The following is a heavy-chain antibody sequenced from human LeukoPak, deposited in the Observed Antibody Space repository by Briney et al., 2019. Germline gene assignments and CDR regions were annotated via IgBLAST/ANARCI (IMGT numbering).Heavy chain of an antibody. CDR3: AKDLGAAMVRGPFDP. D-gene: IGHD3-10*01. J-gene: IGHJ5*02. Sequence: GGSLRLSCAASGFTFSSYWMIWVRQAPGKGLEWVANIKEDGSEKYYVDSVKGRFTISRDNDKNSLYLQMNSLRAEDTAVYYCAKDLGAAMVRGPFDPWGQGTLVTVSS. CDR1: GFTFSSYW. V-gene: IGHV3-7*03. CDR2: IKEDGSEK.